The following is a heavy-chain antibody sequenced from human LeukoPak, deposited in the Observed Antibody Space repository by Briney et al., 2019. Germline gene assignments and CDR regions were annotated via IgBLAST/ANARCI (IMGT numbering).Heavy chain of an antibody. V-gene: IGHV1-46*01. J-gene: IGHJ5*02. CDR3: ARGVGLGNSPAAGTWFDP. CDR2: INPSGGST. D-gene: IGHD6-13*01. CDR1: GYTFTSYY. Sequence: ASVTVSCKASGYTFTSYYMHWVRQAPGQGLEWMGIINPSGGSTSYAQKFQGRVTMTRDTSTSTVYMELSSLRSEDTAVYYCARGVGLGNSPAAGTWFDPWGQGTLVTVSS.